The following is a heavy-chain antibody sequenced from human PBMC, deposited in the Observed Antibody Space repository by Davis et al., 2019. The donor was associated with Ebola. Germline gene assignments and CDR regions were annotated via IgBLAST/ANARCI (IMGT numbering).Heavy chain of an antibody. Sequence: MPSETLSLTCAVSGGSISSSNYHWGWIRQPPGKGLEWIGSIYYSGNTYYNPSLKSRVTISVDTSKNQFSLKLNSVTAADTAVYFCAREDILRGLYYFDYWGQGTLVTVSS. D-gene: IGHD2-15*01. CDR3: AREDILRGLYYFDY. CDR1: GGSISSSNYH. V-gene: IGHV4-39*01. J-gene: IGHJ4*02. CDR2: IYYSGNT.